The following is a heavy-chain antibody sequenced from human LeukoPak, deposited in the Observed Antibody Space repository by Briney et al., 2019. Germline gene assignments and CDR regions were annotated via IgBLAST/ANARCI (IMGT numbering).Heavy chain of an antibody. D-gene: IGHD1-1*01. CDR3: AILLWDGRGTFS. Sequence: GGSLRLSCAASGFTFSTYSMSWVRQAPGKGLEWVSAIRGGAENTYYADSVRGRFTISRDNYKDTLTLQMNSLRAEDTAICYCAILLWDGRGTFSWGQGTLVTVSS. V-gene: IGHV3-23*01. J-gene: IGHJ5*02. CDR1: GFTFSTYS. CDR2: IRGGAENT.